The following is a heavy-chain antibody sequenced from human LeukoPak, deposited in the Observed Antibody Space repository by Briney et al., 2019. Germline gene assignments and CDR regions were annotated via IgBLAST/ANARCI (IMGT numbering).Heavy chain of an antibody. Sequence: GGSLRLSCAASGFTFSSYAMNWVRQAPGKGPEWVSGISGSGGSTYYADSVKGRFTISRDNSKNTLYLQMNSLRAEDTAVYYCAKQGATAVAAGGDFDYWGQGTLVTVSS. CDR1: GFTFSSYA. CDR2: ISGSGGST. V-gene: IGHV3-23*01. D-gene: IGHD6-19*01. CDR3: AKQGATAVAAGGDFDY. J-gene: IGHJ4*02.